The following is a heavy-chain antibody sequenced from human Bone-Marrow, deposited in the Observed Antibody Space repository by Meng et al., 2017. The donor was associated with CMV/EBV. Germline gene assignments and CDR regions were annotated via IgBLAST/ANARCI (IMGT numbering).Heavy chain of an antibody. CDR3: ARDLGYSANWFYGMDV. Sequence: SLKISCAVSGFTFADYALHWVRQAPGRGLEWVSGISWDSGTIGYADSVKGRFTISRDNAKNSLYLEMNSLRGEYTGLYYWARDLGYSANWFYGMDVWGQGTTVTVSS. CDR1: GFTFADYA. CDR2: ISWDSGTI. D-gene: IGHD5-12*01. V-gene: IGHV3-9*01. J-gene: IGHJ6*02.